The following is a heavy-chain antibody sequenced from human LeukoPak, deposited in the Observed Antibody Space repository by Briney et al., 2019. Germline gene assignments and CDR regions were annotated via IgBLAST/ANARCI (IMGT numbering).Heavy chain of an antibody. CDR1: GGSISSYY. V-gene: IGHV4-59*01. D-gene: IGHD7-27*01. CDR2: IYYSGST. CDR3: ARAPLGHAFDI. Sequence: SETLSLTCTVSGGSISSYYWSWIRQPPGKGLEWIGYIYYSGSTNYNPSLKSRVTISVDTSKNQFSLKLSSVTAAVTAVYYCARAPLGHAFDIWGQGTMVTVSS. J-gene: IGHJ3*02.